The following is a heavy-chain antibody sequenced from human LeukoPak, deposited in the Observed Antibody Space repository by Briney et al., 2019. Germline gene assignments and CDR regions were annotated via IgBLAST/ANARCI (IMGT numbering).Heavy chain of an antibody. V-gene: IGHV1-2*02. CDR3: AREWELRGAYYYYGMDV. CDR1: GCSLTAYY. CDR2: INPNSGGT. J-gene: IGHJ6*02. D-gene: IGHD1-26*01. Sequence: ASVKVSCTASGCSLTAYYIHWVRQAPAQGLEWMGWINPNSGGTNYAQKVQCRVNMTSNTSISQAYMELSSLRPEDTAVYYCAREWELRGAYYYYGMDVWGQGTTVTVSS.